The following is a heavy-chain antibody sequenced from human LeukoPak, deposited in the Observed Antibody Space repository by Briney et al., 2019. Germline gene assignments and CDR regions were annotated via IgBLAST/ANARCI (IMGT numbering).Heavy chain of an antibody. D-gene: IGHD4-17*01. CDR2: IIPIFGTA. J-gene: IGHJ6*03. V-gene: IGHV1-69*13. CDR1: GYTFTSYA. Sequence: SVKVSCKASGYTFTSYAISWVRQAPGQGLEWMGGIIPIFGTANYAQKFQGRVTITADESTSTAYMELSSLRSEDTAVYYCASLAEGYGDYYYYYMDVWGKGTTVTVSS. CDR3: ASLAEGYGDYYYYYMDV.